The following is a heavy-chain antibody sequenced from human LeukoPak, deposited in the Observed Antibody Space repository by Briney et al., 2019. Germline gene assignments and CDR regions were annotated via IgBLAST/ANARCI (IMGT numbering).Heavy chain of an antibody. CDR3: AKSMGIWYFDL. CDR1: GFTLEDFG. V-gene: IGHV3-20*04. CDR2: INRNGDIS. J-gene: IGHJ2*01. Sequence: GGSLRLSCEASGFTLEDFGMSWVRQVPGKGLEWVAGINRNGDISGHADSVKGRFTISRDNSKSTLFLQVDNLRAEDTAVYYCAKSMGIWYFDLWGRGALVAVSS. D-gene: IGHD7-27*01.